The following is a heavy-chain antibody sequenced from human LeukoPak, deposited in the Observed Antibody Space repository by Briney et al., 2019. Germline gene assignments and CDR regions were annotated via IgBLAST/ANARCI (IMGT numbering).Heavy chain of an antibody. CDR1: GGSISSYY. D-gene: IGHD6-13*01. Sequence: SETLSLTCTVSGGSISSYYWSWIRQPAGKGLEWIGRIYTSGSTNYNPSLKSRVTMSVDTSKNHFSLELSSVTAADTAVYFCARGRVSSSSWSSTYYYYYFYVDVWGKGTTVTVSS. V-gene: IGHV4-4*07. CDR3: ARGRVSSSSWSSTYYYYYFYVDV. J-gene: IGHJ6*03. CDR2: IYTSGST.